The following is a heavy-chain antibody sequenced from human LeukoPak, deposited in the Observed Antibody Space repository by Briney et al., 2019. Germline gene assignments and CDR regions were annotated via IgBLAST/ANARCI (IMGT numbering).Heavy chain of an antibody. V-gene: IGHV3-33*01. J-gene: IGHJ4*02. CDR3: ARDRGYSGYDLRY. Sequence: GGSLRLSCAASGFTFSSYGMHWVRQAPGKGLEWVAVIWYDGSNKYYADSVKGRFTISRDNSKNTLYLQMNSLRAEDTAVYYCARDRGYSGYDLRYWGRGTLVTVSS. D-gene: IGHD5-12*01. CDR1: GFTFSSYG. CDR2: IWYDGSNK.